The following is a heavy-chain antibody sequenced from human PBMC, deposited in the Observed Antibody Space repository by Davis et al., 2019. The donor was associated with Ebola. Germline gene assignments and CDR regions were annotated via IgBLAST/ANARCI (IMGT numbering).Heavy chain of an antibody. D-gene: IGHD1-26*01. Sequence: LRLSCTVSGASMTSGGYYWTWIRQHPGRGLEWIGYISYGGRTSYNPSLKSRIIISEDTAKNQFSLKLSSVTVADTAVYYCAISNLWEVDSWGQGTLVTVSS. CDR2: ISYGGRT. J-gene: IGHJ4*02. CDR3: AISNLWEVDS. V-gene: IGHV4-31*03. CDR1: GASMTSGGYY.